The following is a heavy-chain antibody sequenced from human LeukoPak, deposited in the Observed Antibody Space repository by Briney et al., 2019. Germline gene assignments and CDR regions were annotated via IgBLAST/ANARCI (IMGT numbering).Heavy chain of an antibody. CDR2: IYPGDSDT. CDR1: GYSFTNYW. V-gene: IGHV5-51*01. Sequence: GESLKISCKSSGYSFTNYWIGWVRQMPGKGLEWMGIIYPGDSDTRYSPSFQGQVTISADKSISTAYLQWSSLKASDAAMYYCARWFGDYGFDYWGRGTLVTVSS. D-gene: IGHD4-17*01. CDR3: ARWFGDYGFDY. J-gene: IGHJ4*02.